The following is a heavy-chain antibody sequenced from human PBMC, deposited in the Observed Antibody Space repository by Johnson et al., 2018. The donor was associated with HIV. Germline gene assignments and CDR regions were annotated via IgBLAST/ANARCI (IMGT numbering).Heavy chain of an antibody. Sequence: QVHLVESGGGVVQPGRSLRLSCAASRFTFSNYALHWVRQAPGMGLEWVAVISHDGSNKYYADSVKGRFTISRDNSKNTLYLQMNSLRAEDTAVYFCARGYYDSRGSDAFDIWGLGTMVTVSS. CDR1: RFTFSNYA. CDR3: ARGYYDSRGSDAFDI. V-gene: IGHV3-30-3*01. J-gene: IGHJ3*02. D-gene: IGHD3-22*01. CDR2: ISHDGSNK.